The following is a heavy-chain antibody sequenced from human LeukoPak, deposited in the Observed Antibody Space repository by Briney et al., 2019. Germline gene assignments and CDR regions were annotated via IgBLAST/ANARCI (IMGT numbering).Heavy chain of an antibody. CDR2: INPNSGGT. CDR1: GYTFTGYY. CDR3: ARGSAGVTTHDSFDY. V-gene: IGHV1-2*02. Sequence: ASVKVSCKASGYTFTGYYMHWVRQAPGQGLEWMGWINPNSGGTNYAQKFQGRVTMTRDTSISTAYIELSRLRSDDTAVYYCARGSAGVTTHDSFDYWGQGTLVTVSS. J-gene: IGHJ4*02. D-gene: IGHD2-21*02.